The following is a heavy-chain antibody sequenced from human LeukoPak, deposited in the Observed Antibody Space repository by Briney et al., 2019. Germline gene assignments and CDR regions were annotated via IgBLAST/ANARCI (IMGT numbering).Heavy chain of an antibody. V-gene: IGHV4-61*02. J-gene: IGHJ3*02. CDR2: IYTSGST. CDR1: GGSISSGSYY. D-gene: IGHD3-10*01. Sequence: SQTLSLTCTVSGGSISSGSYYWSWIRQPAGKGLEWIGRIYTSGSTNYNPSLKSRVTISVDTSKNQFSLKLSSVTAADTAVYYCARDKVTMVRGGRDIWGQGTMVTVSS. CDR3: ARDKVTMVRGGRDI.